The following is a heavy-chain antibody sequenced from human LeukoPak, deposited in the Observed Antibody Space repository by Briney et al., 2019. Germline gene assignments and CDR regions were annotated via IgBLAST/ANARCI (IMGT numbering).Heavy chain of an antibody. CDR3: ARSSKDIVATMLYDY. CDR1: GFAFSSYA. J-gene: IGHJ4*02. V-gene: IGHV3-30*04. D-gene: IGHD5-12*01. CDR2: ISYDGSNK. Sequence: GGSLRLSCAASGFAFSSYAMHWVRQAPGKGLEWEAVISYDGSNKYYADSVKGRFTISRDNSKNTLYLQMNSLRAEDTAVYYCARSSKDIVATMLYDYWGQGTLVTVSS.